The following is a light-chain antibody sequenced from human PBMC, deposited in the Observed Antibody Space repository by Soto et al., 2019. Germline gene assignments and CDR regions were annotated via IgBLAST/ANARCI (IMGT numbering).Light chain of an antibody. CDR1: ESVSTN. V-gene: IGKV3-15*01. Sequence: EIELTQSPAALSMTPGERAPLSCRASESVSTNLAWYQQKAGQAPRLLIYGASTRATGIPARFSGSGSGTEFTLTISSLQSEDFAVYYCQQYNNWPRTFGQGTKVDI. CDR3: QQYNNWPRT. J-gene: IGKJ1*01. CDR2: GAS.